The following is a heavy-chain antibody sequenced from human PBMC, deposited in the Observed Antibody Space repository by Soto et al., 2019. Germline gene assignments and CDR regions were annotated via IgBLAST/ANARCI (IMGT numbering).Heavy chain of an antibody. V-gene: IGHV3-30*03. Sequence: QVQLVESGGGMVQSGGSLRLSCAASGFTFSSYSMHWVRQAPGKGLEWVAVMSYDVNTKYYADSVKGRFTVSRDNSKNTLYLQMDSLRPDDTALFFCARKPRGNNPIDYWGQGTLVTVSS. CDR1: GFTFSSYS. D-gene: IGHD3-16*01. J-gene: IGHJ4*02. CDR2: MSYDVNTK. CDR3: ARKPRGNNPIDY.